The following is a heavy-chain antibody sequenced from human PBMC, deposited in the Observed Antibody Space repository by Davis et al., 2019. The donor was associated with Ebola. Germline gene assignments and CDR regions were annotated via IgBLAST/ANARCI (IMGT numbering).Heavy chain of an antibody. CDR2: ISGSGGST. Sequence: GGSLRLSCAASGFTFSSFAMSWVRQAPGKGLEWVSAISGSGGSTYYADSVKGRFTISRDNSKNTLYLQMNSLRAEDTAVYYCAKDPRITMIRYFDYWGQGTLVTVSS. D-gene: IGHD3-22*01. CDR1: GFTFSSFA. V-gene: IGHV3-23*01. CDR3: AKDPRITMIRYFDY. J-gene: IGHJ4*02.